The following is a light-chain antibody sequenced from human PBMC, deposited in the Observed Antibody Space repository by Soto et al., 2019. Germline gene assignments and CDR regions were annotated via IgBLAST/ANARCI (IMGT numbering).Light chain of an antibody. J-gene: IGKJ1*01. CDR1: QSVRSS. V-gene: IGKV3-15*01. CDR3: QQYNSYS. CDR2: GAS. Sequence: EIVMTQSPATLSVSPGERATLSCRASQSVRSSIAWYQHKPGQAPRLLIYGASTRATGIPARISGSGSGTDFTLTISSLQPDDFATYYCQQYNSYSFGQGTKVDIK.